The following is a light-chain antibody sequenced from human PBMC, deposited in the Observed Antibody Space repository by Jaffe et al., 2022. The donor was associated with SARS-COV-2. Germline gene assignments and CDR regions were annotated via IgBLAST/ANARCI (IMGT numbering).Light chain of an antibody. CDR3: QQTYNFPRT. CDR2: AAS. CDR1: QTIRTY. J-gene: IGKJ1*01. Sequence: DIQMTQSPSSLSASVGDTVTITCRASQTIRTYLNWYQQKPGMAPNLLVYAASTLQSGVPSRFSGRGSGTDFTLIINSLQPEDFATYYCQQTYNFPRTFGQGTKVDIK. V-gene: IGKV1-39*01.